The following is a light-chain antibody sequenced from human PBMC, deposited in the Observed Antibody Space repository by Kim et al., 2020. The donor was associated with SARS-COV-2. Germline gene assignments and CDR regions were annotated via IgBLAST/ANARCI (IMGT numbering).Light chain of an antibody. CDR2: DVS. V-gene: IGLV2-11*01. CDR1: SSDVGNYNY. CDR3: CSYAGRNIYV. J-gene: IGLJ1*01. Sequence: QSALTQPRSVSGSPGQSVTISCTGTSSDVGNYNYVSWYQHYPGKAPKLMIYDVSKRPSGVPDRFSGSKSGNTASLTISGLQTEDEVDYYCCSYAGRNIYVFGTETKVTVL.